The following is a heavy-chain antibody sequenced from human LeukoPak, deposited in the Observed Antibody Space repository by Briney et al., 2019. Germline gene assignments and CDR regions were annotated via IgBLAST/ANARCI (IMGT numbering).Heavy chain of an antibody. Sequence: GGSLRLSCAASGFSFSYHGMNWVRQAPGKGLEWLSGVSPPGGGTYYADSVKGRFTISRDDSRNTLSLQMDSLRVEDTAVYYCVRDLAWDAFDYWGQGALVTVSS. CDR2: VSPPGGGT. CDR3: VRDLAWDAFDY. D-gene: IGHD1-26*01. CDR1: GFSFSYHG. V-gene: IGHV3-23*01. J-gene: IGHJ4*02.